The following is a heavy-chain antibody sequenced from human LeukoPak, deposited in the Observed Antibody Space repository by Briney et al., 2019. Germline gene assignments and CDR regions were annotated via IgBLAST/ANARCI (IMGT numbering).Heavy chain of an antibody. J-gene: IGHJ4*02. CDR1: GFTFSSYG. CDR2: IWYDGSNK. V-gene: IGHV3-33*01. Sequence: PGGSLRLSCAASGFTFSSYGMHWVRQAPGKGLEWVAVIWYDGSNKYHADSVKGRFTISRDNSKNTLYLQMNSLRAEDTAVYYCARALYSSSWYGYWGQGTLVTVSS. CDR3: ARALYSSSWYGY. D-gene: IGHD6-13*01.